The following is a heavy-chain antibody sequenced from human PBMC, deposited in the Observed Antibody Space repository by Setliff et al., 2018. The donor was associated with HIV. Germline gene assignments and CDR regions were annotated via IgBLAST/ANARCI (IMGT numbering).Heavy chain of an antibody. D-gene: IGHD2-21*02. V-gene: IGHV4-39*02. CDR1: GGSIRRTTYS. CDR3: ARLPGDWYNIAWDYYIDT. Sequence: PSETLSLTCTFSGGSIRRTTYSWGWIRQPPGNGLEWIGSIDYSRNTYFTPSLQSRVTISVDTSKNHFSLKLTSGTAADTAFYYCARLPGDWYNIAWDYYIDTWGQGTLVTVTS. CDR2: IDYSRNT. J-gene: IGHJ4*02.